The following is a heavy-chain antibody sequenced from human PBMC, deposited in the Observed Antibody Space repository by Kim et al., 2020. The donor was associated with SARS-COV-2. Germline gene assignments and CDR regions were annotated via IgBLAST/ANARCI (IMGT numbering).Heavy chain of an antibody. V-gene: IGHV3-23*01. D-gene: IGHD2-21*02. J-gene: IGHJ6*02. Sequence: GGSLRLSCAASGFTFSSYAMSWVRQAPGKGLEWVSAISGSGGSTYYADSVKGRFTISRDNSKNTLYLQMNSLRAEDTAVYYCANPNWNYGVVTAIRRVYDYYYGMDVWGQGTTVTVSS. CDR3: ANPNWNYGVVTAIRRVYDYYYGMDV. CDR1: GFTFSSYA. CDR2: ISGSGGST.